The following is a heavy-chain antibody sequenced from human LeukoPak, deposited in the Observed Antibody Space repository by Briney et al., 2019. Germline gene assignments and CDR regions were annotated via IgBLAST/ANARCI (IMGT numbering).Heavy chain of an antibody. J-gene: IGHJ4*02. Sequence: SETLSLTCAVYSGSFSGYYWSWIRQPPGKGLEWIGEINHSGSTNYNPSLKSRVTISVDTSKNQFSLKLSSVTAADTAVYYCVLLNLIVVVPAAIPRDYWGQGTLVTVSS. D-gene: IGHD2-2*02. CDR3: VLLNLIVVVPAAIPRDY. CDR1: SGSFSGYY. V-gene: IGHV4-34*01. CDR2: INHSGST.